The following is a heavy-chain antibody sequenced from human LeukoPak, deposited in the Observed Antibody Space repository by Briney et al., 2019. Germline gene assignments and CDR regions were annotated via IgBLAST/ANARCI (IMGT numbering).Heavy chain of an antibody. CDR1: GYTFTVYY. V-gene: IGHV1-2*02. Sequence: ASVKVPCKASGYTFTVYYMHWVRQAPGQGLEWMGWINPNSGGTNYAQKFQGRVTMTRDTSISTAYMELSRLRSDDTAVYYCARERSRIAAAGTGMGYWGQGTLVTVSS. J-gene: IGHJ4*02. CDR2: INPNSGGT. D-gene: IGHD6-13*01. CDR3: ARERSRIAAAGTGMGY.